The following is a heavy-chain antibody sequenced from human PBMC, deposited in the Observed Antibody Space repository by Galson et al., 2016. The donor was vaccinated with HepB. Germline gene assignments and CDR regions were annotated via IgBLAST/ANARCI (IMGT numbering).Heavy chain of an antibody. CDR3: ARTSPFNTGTFDY. D-gene: IGHD1-7*01. Sequence: ALSGDSVSSTSANWNWIRQSPSRGLEWLGRTYYKSKWYNDYAVSVQSRITINPDTSKNQFSLQLDSMTPEDTAVYYCARTSPFNTGTFDYWGQGTLVTVSS. V-gene: IGHV6-1*01. CDR1: GDSVSSTSAN. CDR2: TYYKSKWYN. J-gene: IGHJ4*02.